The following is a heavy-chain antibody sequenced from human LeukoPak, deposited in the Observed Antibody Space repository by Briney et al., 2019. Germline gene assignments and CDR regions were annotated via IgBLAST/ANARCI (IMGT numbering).Heavy chain of an antibody. CDR1: GGSISSSSYY. V-gene: IGHV4-39*01. D-gene: IGHD1-26*01. Sequence: SETLPLTRTVSGGSISSSSYYWGWVRQPTGKGLEWIGSTYYSGSTYYNPSLESRVTISVDTSKNQFSLKLSSVTAADTAVYYCASAGSYSVDYWGQGTLVTVSS. J-gene: IGHJ4*02. CDR3: ASAGSYSVDY. CDR2: TYYSGST.